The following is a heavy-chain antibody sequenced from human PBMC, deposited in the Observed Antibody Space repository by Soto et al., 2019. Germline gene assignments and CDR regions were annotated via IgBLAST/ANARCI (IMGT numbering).Heavy chain of an antibody. CDR3: AKETYSGPLDY. CDR1: GFTFSSYG. V-gene: IGHV3-30*18. Sequence: QVQLVESGGGVVQPGRSLRLSCAASGFTFSSYGMHWVRPAPGKGLEWVAVISYDGSNKYYADSVKGRFTISRDNSKNTLYLQMNSLRAEDPAVYYCAKETYSGPLDYWGQGTLVTVSS. J-gene: IGHJ4*02. D-gene: IGHD2-15*01. CDR2: ISYDGSNK.